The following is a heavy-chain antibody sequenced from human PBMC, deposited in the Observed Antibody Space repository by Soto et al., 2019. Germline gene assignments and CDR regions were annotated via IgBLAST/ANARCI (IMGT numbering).Heavy chain of an antibody. J-gene: IGHJ4*02. D-gene: IGHD3-10*01. V-gene: IGHV4-34*01. CDR2: INHTGHT. CDR1: GGSFNDYY. Sequence: QVQLQQWGAGLLKPSETLSLTCAVYGGSFNDYYWSWIRQPPGKGLEWIGEINHTGHTNYNPSLNVRVTISVDTSKNQFALKLSSVTAAATAVYSRARSGHLFDYWGQGILVTVSS. CDR3: ARSGHLFDY.